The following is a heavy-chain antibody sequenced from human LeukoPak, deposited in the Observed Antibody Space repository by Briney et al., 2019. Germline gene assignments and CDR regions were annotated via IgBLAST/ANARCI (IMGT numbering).Heavy chain of an antibody. V-gene: IGHV3-74*01. D-gene: IGHD6-6*01. CDR2: ISSDGSDT. CDR1: GFSFSTYW. J-gene: IGHJ4*02. Sequence: LPGGSLRLSCAASGFSFSTYWMNWVRQAPGKGLEWVSRISSDGSDTAYAGSVKGRFTISRDNTKNTLYLQMNSLRGDDTAVYFCTRVWSSSSADYWGQGTLVTVSS. CDR3: TRVWSSSSADY.